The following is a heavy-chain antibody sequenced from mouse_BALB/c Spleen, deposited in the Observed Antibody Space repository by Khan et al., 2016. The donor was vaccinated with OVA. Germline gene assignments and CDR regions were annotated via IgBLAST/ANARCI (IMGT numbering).Heavy chain of an antibody. Sequence: QVQLQQSGPELVKPGASVKMSCKASGYTFTDYLLCWVKQRTGQGLEWIGEIYPGSGYIYYNEKFKDKAKLTSDKSSNTTYMQLSSLTSADSAVYFCARSGYGAFANWGQRTLATVSA. D-gene: IGHD3-2*02. V-gene: IGHV1-81*01. CDR2: IYPGSGYI. CDR3: ARSGYGAFAN. CDR1: GYTFTDYL. J-gene: IGHJ3*01.